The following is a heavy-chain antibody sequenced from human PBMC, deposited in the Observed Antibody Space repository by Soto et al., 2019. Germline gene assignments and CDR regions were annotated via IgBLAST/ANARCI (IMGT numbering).Heavy chain of an antibody. CDR3: ARDGDNVLTGLRDAFAV. CDR1: GFTFSDYS. V-gene: IGHV3-48*02. J-gene: IGHJ3*01. D-gene: IGHD3-9*01. Sequence: GGSLRLSCAASGFTFSDYSMNWVRQAPGKGLEWVSYITTSSSPTYYADSVKGRFTISRDNAKNSLYLQMNSLRDEDTAVYYCARDGDNVLTGLRDAFAVWGQGTMVTVSS. CDR2: ITTSSSPT.